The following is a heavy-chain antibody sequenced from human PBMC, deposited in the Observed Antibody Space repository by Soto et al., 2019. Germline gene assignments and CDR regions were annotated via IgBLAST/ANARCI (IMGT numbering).Heavy chain of an antibody. Sequence: ASVKVSCKVSGYTLTELSMHWVRQAPGKGLGWMGGFDPEDGETIYAQKFQGRVTMTEDTSTDTAYMELSSLRSEDTAVYYCATLYSSSWYRPYYFDYRGQGTLVTVSS. V-gene: IGHV1-24*01. CDR3: ATLYSSSWYRPYYFDY. J-gene: IGHJ4*02. D-gene: IGHD6-13*01. CDR1: GYTLTELS. CDR2: FDPEDGET.